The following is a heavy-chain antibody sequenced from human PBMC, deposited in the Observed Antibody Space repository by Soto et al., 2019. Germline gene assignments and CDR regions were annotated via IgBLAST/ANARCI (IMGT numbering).Heavy chain of an antibody. J-gene: IGHJ6*02. CDR1: GFTFSSYA. CDR3: AKDLXQSNNCNGIYYYYGMDV. CDR2: ISGSGGST. V-gene: IGHV3-23*01. Sequence: GGSLRLSCAASGFTFSSYAMSWVRQAPGKGLEWVSAISGSGGSTYYADSVKGRFTISRDNSKNTLYLQMNSLRAEDTAVDYCAKDLXQSNNCNGIYYYYGMDVWGQGTTVTVSS. D-gene: IGHD1-20*01.